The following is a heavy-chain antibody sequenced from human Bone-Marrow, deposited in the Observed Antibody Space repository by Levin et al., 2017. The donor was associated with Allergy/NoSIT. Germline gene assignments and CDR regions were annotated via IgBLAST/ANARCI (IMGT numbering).Heavy chain of an antibody. CDR1: GFTFSDYY. CDR2: ISSSSSAR. V-gene: IGHV3-11*01. D-gene: IGHD3-10*01. CDR3: AREGDGSGTSGRNWLAL. Sequence: GGSLRLSCEASGFTFSDYYMTWIRQTPGKGLEWLSYISSSSSARYYADSVKGRFTISRDNAKNSVYLQMNSLTADDTAVYYCAREGDGSGTSGRNWLALWGQGTLVTVST. J-gene: IGHJ5*02.